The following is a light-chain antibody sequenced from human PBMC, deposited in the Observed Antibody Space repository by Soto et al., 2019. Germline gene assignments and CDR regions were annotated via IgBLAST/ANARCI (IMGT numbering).Light chain of an antibody. V-gene: IGKV3-20*01. CDR1: QSVSSTY. Sequence: EIVLTQSPGTLSLSPGERATLSCRASQSVSSTYFAWYQQKPGQAPRLLIYGASFRATGIPDRFSGSGSGTDFTLTITRLEPEDFAVYYCQQYGDSPLYTFGQRTNLEIK. CDR2: GAS. CDR3: QQYGDSPLYT. J-gene: IGKJ2*01.